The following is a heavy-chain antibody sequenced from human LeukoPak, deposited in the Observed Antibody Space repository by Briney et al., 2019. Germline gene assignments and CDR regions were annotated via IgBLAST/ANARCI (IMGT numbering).Heavy chain of an antibody. J-gene: IGHJ6*02. V-gene: IGHV3-33*06. CDR2: IWCDGSDK. CDR3: AKSEGYYYGSGSRSYYYYYGMDV. Sequence: GRSLRLSCAASGFMFRSYGMPWVRQAPGKGLEWVALIWCDGSDKYYRDSVKGRFTISRDNSKNTLYLQMNSLRAEDTAVYYCAKSEGYYYGSGSRSYYYYYGMDVWGQGTTLTVSS. CDR1: GFMFRSYG. D-gene: IGHD3-10*01.